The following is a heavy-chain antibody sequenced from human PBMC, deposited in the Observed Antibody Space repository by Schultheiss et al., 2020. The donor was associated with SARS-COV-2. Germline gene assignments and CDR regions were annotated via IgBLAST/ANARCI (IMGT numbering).Heavy chain of an antibody. D-gene: IGHD7-27*01. J-gene: IGHJ4*02. CDR2: INHSGST. CDR3: ATAPPHITGEDY. V-gene: IGHV4-39*01. Sequence: SETLSLTCTVSGGSISSSSYYWGWIRQPPGKGLEWIGEINHSGSTNYNPSLKSRVTISVDTSKNQFSLKLSSVTAADTAVYYCATAPPHITGEDYWGQGTLVTVSS. CDR1: GGSISSSSYY.